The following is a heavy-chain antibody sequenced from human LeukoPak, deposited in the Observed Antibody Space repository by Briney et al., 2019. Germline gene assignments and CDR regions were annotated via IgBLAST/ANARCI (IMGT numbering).Heavy chain of an antibody. CDR3: TTSKDHYSHH. Sequence: GGSLSPSCAASGFTFSDSWMTWVRQSPGKGLQWVASIHQDAGEKQYVDSVRGRFTISRDNAKNSLYLQMNSLRVEDTAMYYCTTSKDHYSHHWGQGTLVTVSS. V-gene: IGHV3-7*05. CDR1: GFTFSDSW. CDR2: IHQDAGEK. J-gene: IGHJ4*02.